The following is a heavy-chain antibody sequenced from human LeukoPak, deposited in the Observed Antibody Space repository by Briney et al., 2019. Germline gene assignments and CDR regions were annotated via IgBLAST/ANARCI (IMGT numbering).Heavy chain of an antibody. CDR1: GFPLSSNY. CDR3: ARVYTRTHWNRFDY. V-gene: IGHV3-53*01. Sequence: GGSLSLSFAASGFPLSSNYMSWVRQAPGKGLEWVSVIYSGGSTYYADSVKGRFTISRDNSKNTLYLQMNSLRAEDTAVYYCARVYTRTHWNRFDYWGQGTVVTVSS. J-gene: IGHJ4*02. D-gene: IGHD1-1*01. CDR2: IYSGGST.